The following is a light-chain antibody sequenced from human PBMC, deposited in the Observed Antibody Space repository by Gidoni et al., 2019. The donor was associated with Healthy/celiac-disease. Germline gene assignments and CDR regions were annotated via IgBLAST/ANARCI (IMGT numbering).Light chain of an antibody. J-gene: IGKJ4*01. CDR3: QKYYSTPLT. Sequence: DIVMTQSPDSLAVSLCDRATINCKSSQSVLYCSNNQNYLSRCQQKPGQPPKLLIYCASTRDSGVTDRCSGSGSETDFTLTSSNLQDEDVAVYYYQKYYSTPLTFGGGTKVEIK. CDR1: QSVLYCSNNQNY. CDR2: CAS. V-gene: IGKV4-1*01.